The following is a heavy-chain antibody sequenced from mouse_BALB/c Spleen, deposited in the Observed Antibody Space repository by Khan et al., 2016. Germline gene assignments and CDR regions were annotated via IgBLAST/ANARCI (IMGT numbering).Heavy chain of an antibody. CDR1: GFDFSRYW. D-gene: IGHD1-1*01. V-gene: IGHV4-1*02. CDR3: ARAGYYGYLAS. CDR2: INPDGYTI. J-gene: IGHJ3*01. Sequence: EVKLLESGGGLVHPGGSLKLSCAASGFDFSRYWMSWVRQAPGKGLEWIGEINPDGYTINYTPSLKEKFIISRDNAKNTLYLQMSKVRSEDTAVYYCARAGYYGYLASLGQSTLVTVSA.